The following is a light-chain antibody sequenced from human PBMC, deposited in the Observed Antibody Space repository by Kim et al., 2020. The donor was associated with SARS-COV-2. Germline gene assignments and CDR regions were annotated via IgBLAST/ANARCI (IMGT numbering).Light chain of an antibody. V-gene: IGLV3-21*04. CDR1: NVGSKS. CDR3: QVWDSSSDHRV. J-gene: IGLJ3*02. Sequence: APGKTAEIPCGGNNVGSKSVHWYQQKPSQAPVLVIYYDSDRPSGIPERFSGSDSGNTATLTISRVEAGDEADYYCQVWDSSSDHRVFGGGTQLTVL. CDR2: YDS.